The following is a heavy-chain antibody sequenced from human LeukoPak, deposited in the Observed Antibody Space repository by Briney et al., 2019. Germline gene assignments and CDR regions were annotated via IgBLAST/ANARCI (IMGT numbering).Heavy chain of an antibody. CDR1: GGSISSYY. V-gene: IGHV4-59*01. J-gene: IGHJ4*02. Sequence: NPSETLSLTCTVSGGSISSYYWSWIRQPPGRGLEWIGYIYYSGSTNYNPSLKSRVTISVDTSKNQFSLKLSSVTAADTAVYYCARVPQGELWFDYRGQGTLVTVSS. CDR2: IYYSGST. CDR3: ARVPQGELWFDY. D-gene: IGHD3-16*01.